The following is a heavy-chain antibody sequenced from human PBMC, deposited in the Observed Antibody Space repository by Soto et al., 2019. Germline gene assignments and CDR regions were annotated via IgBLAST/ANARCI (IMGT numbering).Heavy chain of an antibody. CDR1: GYRFTSYW. D-gene: IGHD3-22*01. CDR3: ARKDKSGYFNWFDP. V-gene: IGHV5-51*01. J-gene: IGHJ5*02. Sequence: SLKISCRTSGYRFTSYWIAWVRQMPGKGLEWMGIIFPSDSDTRYSPSFQGQVTISADRSTSTVFLQWASLKASDTAVYFCARKDKSGYFNWFDPWGQGTPVTVSS. CDR2: IFPSDSDT.